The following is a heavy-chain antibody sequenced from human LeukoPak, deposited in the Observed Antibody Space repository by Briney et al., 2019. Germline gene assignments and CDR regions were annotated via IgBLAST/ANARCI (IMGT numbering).Heavy chain of an antibody. CDR2: IYYSGST. D-gene: IGHD1-26*01. CDR1: GGSISSGDYY. CDR3: ARGLFGSKGAAKGNWFDP. Sequence: SETLSLTRTVSGGSISSGDYYWSWIRQPPGKGLEWIGYIYYSGSTYYNPSLKSRVTISVDTSKNQFSLKLSSVTAADTAVYYCARGLFGSKGAAKGNWFDPWGQGTLVTVSS. V-gene: IGHV4-30-4*01. J-gene: IGHJ5*02.